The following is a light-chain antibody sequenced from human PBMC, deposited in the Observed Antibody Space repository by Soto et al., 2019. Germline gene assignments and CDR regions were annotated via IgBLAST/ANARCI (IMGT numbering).Light chain of an antibody. CDR2: GAS. J-gene: IGKJ2*01. V-gene: IGKV3-20*01. CDR3: QHLRT. Sequence: EIVLTQSPGTLSLSPGERATLSCRASQSVSSSYLAWYQQKPGQAPRLLIYGASSRATGIPDRFSGSGSGTDFTLTISRLEPEDFAVYYCQHLRTVGQGTKLEIK. CDR1: QSVSSSY.